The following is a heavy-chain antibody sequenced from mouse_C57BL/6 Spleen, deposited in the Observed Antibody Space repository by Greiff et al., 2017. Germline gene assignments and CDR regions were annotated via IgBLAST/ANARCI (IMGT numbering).Heavy chain of an antibody. CDR3: ATAQATAWFAY. CDR1: GYTFTSYW. Sequence: QVQLQQSGAELVKSGASVKLSCRASGYTFTSYWMHWVKQRPGRGLEWIGRIDPNSGGTKYNEKFKSKATLTVDKPSSTAYMQLSSLTSEDSAVYYCATAQATAWFAYWGQGTLVTVSA. V-gene: IGHV1-72*01. J-gene: IGHJ3*01. CDR2: IDPNSGGT. D-gene: IGHD3-2*02.